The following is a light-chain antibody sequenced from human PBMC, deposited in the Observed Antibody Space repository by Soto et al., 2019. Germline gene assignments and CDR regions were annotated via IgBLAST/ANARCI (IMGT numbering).Light chain of an antibody. CDR3: AAWDDSLNGVV. CDR1: GSNNGSYT. J-gene: IGLJ2*01. Sequence: QSVLTQPPSTSGTPGQRVTISCSGSGSNNGSYTVNWYQQVPGTAPKLLIYSNNQRPSGVPDRFSASKSGTSVSLAITGLQSDDEADYYCAAWDDSLNGVVFGGGTKVTVL. CDR2: SNN. V-gene: IGLV1-44*01.